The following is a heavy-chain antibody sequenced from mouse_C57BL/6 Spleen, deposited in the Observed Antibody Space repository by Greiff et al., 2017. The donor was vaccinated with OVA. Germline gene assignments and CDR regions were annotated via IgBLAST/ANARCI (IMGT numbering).Heavy chain of an antibody. J-gene: IGHJ3*01. CDR3: ARVTYYDYDVGFAY. CDR1: GYTFTSYT. V-gene: IGHV1-4*01. D-gene: IGHD2-4*01. Sequence: VQLVESGAELARPGASVKMSCKASGYTFTSYTMHWVKQRPGQGLEWIGYINPSSGYTKYNQKFKDKATLTADNSSSTAYMQLSSLTSQYSAVYYCARVTYYDYDVGFAYWGQGTLVTVSA. CDR2: INPSSGYT.